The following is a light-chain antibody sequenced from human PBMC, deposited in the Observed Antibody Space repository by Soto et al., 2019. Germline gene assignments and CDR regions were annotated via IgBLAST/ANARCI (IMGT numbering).Light chain of an antibody. V-gene: IGKV3-15*01. CDR2: GAS. CDR1: QSISSW. CDR3: QQYNNWPIT. Sequence: MTQSPSTLSASVGDRVTITCRASQSISSWLAWYQQRPGQAPRLLIYGASTRATGIPARFSGSGSGTEFTLTISSLHPEDFAVYYCQQYNNWPITFGQGTRLEIK. J-gene: IGKJ5*01.